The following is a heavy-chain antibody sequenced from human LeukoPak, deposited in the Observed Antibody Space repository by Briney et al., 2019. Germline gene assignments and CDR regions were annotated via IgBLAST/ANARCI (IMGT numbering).Heavy chain of an antibody. Sequence: PGGSLRLSCAASGFTFGSYGMHWVRQAPGKGLEWVAVIWYGGSNKYYADSVKGRFTISRDNSKNTLYLQMNSLRAEDTAVYYCARDFSVWDAFDIWGQGTMVTVSS. CDR3: ARDFSVWDAFDI. D-gene: IGHD3-16*01. J-gene: IGHJ3*02. CDR2: IWYGGSNK. CDR1: GFTFGSYG. V-gene: IGHV3-33*01.